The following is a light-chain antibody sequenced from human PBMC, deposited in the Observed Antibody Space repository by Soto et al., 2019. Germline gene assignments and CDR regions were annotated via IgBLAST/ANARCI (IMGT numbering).Light chain of an antibody. V-gene: IGKV1-33*01. J-gene: IGKJ5*01. CDR3: QQYDIPPIT. CDR2: DAS. CDR1: QDINIY. Sequence: DIQMTQSPCSRFASVGDRVTSTCQATQDINIYLNWYQQKPGKAPNLLIYDASNLEIGVPSRFSGSGSGTHFTFTISSLQTEDIGTYYCQQYDIPPITFGRGTRLDIK.